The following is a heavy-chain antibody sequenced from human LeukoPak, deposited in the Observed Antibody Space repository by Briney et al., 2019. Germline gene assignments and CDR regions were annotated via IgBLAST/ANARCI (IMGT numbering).Heavy chain of an antibody. CDR2: IYYSGST. V-gene: IGHV4-39*07. CDR1: GGSISSSSYY. Sequence: SETLSLTCTVSGGSISSSSYYWGWIRQPPGKGLEWIGSIYYSGSTYYNPSLKSRVTISVDTSKNQFSLKLSSVTAADTAVYYCARARYCSGGSCYPLFNWFDPWGQGTLVTVSS. CDR3: ARARYCSGGSCYPLFNWFDP. D-gene: IGHD2-15*01. J-gene: IGHJ5*02.